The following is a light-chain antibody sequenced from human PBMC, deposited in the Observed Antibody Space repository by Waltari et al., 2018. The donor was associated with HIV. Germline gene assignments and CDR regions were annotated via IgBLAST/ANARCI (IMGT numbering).Light chain of an antibody. Sequence: VLTQSPATLSVSPGDRVTLSCRASESVIYGASSSRNVARLPGRFSGSGSGTEFTLTISSLQSEDFAVYYCQEYNNWPWTFGQGTKVEIK. CDR3: QEYNNWPWT. CDR1: ESVIYG. V-gene: IGKV3-15*01. J-gene: IGKJ1*01.